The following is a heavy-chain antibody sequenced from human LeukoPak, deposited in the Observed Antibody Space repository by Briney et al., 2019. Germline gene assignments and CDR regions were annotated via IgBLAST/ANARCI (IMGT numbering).Heavy chain of an antibody. V-gene: IGHV3-23*01. D-gene: IGHD6-19*01. Sequence: GGSLRLSCAASGFTFSNYAMRWVRQAPGKGLEWVSGISGSGDSTYYADSVKGRFTISRDNSKNTLYLQMNSLRAEDTAVYYCARRSGIAVAGAFDYWGQGTLVSVSS. CDR3: ARRSGIAVAGAFDY. J-gene: IGHJ4*02. CDR1: GFTFSNYA. CDR2: ISGSGDST.